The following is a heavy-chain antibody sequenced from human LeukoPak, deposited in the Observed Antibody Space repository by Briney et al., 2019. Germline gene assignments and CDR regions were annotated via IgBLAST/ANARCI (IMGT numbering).Heavy chain of an antibody. CDR3: ARRRRITGTTNRGYSYYMDG. CDR2: VHQSGTT. V-gene: IGHV4-34*01. J-gene: IGHJ6*03. Sequence: SETLSLTCAVYGGSLGGYYWNWIRQNPEKGLEWIGEVHQSGTTNYNPSLKSRVTISLDTSKKQITLKLTSVTAADTAVYYCARRRRITGTTNRGYSYYMDGLGKGTTGTGSS. D-gene: IGHD1-20*01. CDR1: GGSLGGYY.